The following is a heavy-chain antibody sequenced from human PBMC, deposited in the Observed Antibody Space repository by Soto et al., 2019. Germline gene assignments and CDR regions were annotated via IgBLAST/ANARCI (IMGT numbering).Heavy chain of an antibody. J-gene: IGHJ5*02. D-gene: IGHD6-19*01. CDR2: ISYDGSNE. CDR1: GFTFNTYG. Sequence: PGGSLRLSCAASGFTFNTYGMHWVRQAPGKGLEWVAFISYDGSNEYYADSVKGRFTISRDNSKNTVFLQMNSLRGEDTTVYYCAKSLAVAAGWFDPWGQGAPVTVSS. CDR3: AKSLAVAAGWFDP. V-gene: IGHV3-30*18.